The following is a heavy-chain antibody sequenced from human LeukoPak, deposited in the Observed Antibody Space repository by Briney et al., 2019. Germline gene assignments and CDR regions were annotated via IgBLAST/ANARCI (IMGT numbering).Heavy chain of an antibody. D-gene: IGHD5-18*01. CDR1: GLTFSDFW. Sequence: GGSLRLSCAASGLTFSDFWMHWVHQPPGKGLVWVALVKGDGRTTIYADSVKGRFTTSRDNAKNTLYLQMNSLRADDSGVYYCATGHSYGYDYWGQGVLVTVSS. CDR2: VKGDGRTT. J-gene: IGHJ4*02. CDR3: ATGHSYGYDY. V-gene: IGHV3-74*01.